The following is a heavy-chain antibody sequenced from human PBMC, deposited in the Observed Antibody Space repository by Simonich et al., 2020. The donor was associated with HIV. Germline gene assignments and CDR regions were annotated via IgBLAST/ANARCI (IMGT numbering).Heavy chain of an antibody. CDR3: ARGRSPPRTGVLDS. J-gene: IGHJ4*02. V-gene: IGHV4-34*01. CDR2: INHSGST. CDR1: GGSFSGYY. D-gene: IGHD7-27*01. Sequence: QVQLQQWGAGLLKPSETLSLTCAVYGGSFSGYYWSWIRQPPGEGLGWSGEINHSGSTNYNPSLKSRVTISVDTSKNQFSLKMRSLIAADTAVYYCARGRSPPRTGVLDSWGQGTQVIVSS.